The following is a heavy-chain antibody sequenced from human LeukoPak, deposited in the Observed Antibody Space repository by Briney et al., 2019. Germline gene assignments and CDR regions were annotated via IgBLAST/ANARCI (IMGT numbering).Heavy chain of an antibody. D-gene: IGHD5-18*01. V-gene: IGHV4-34*01. CDR3: ARVSLVDTAMAQPRGFSRKYYFDY. J-gene: IGHJ4*02. Sequence: SETLSLTCAVYGGSFSGYYWSWIRQPPGKGLEWIGEINHSGSTNYNPSLKSRVTISVDTSKNQFSLKLSSVTAADTAVYYCARVSLVDTAMAQPRGFSRKYYFDYWGQGTLVTVSS. CDR1: GGSFSGYY. CDR2: INHSGST.